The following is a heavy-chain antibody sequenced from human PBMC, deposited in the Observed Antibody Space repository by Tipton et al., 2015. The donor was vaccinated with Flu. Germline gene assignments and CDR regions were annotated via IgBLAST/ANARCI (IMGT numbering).Heavy chain of an antibody. Sequence: TLSLTCSVFGDSISSAAYYWSWIRQHPGKGLEWIGYIYYSGSTYYNPSLKSRGSISVDTSKNQFSLNLNSVTAADTAVYYCARVSWFGEIFPYNWFDPWGQGTLVTVSS. CDR3: ARVSWFGEIFPYNWFDP. CDR2: IYYSGST. J-gene: IGHJ5*02. CDR1: GDSISSAAYY. D-gene: IGHD3-10*01. V-gene: IGHV4-31*03.